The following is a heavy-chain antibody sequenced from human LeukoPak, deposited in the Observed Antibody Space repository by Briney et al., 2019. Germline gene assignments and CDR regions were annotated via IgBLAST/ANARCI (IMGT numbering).Heavy chain of an antibody. V-gene: IGHV3-23*01. CDR1: GFAFSTHA. Sequence: GGSLRLSCAASGFAFSTHAMSWVRQAPGKGLEWVSAISNGGGSTYYGDSVKGRFTISRDNSKNTLDLQMNSLRAEDTAIYYCAKRSLSYDSSGHLHYFDYWGQGTLVTVSS. J-gene: IGHJ4*02. D-gene: IGHD3-22*01. CDR2: ISNGGGST. CDR3: AKRSLSYDSSGHLHYFDY.